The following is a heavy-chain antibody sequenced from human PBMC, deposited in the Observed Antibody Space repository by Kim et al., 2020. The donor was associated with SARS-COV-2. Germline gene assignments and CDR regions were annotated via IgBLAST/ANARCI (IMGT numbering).Heavy chain of an antibody. V-gene: IGHV4-39*01. J-gene: IGHJ3*02. CDR2: IYYSGST. CDR1: GGSISSSSYY. Sequence: SETLSLTCTVSGGSISSSSYYWGWIRQPPGKGLEWIGSIYYSGSTYYNPSLKSRVTISVDTSKNQFSLKLSSVTAADTAVYYCARLGGCSGGSCYSIWGQGTMVTVSS. CDR3: ARLGGCSGGSCYSI. D-gene: IGHD2-15*01.